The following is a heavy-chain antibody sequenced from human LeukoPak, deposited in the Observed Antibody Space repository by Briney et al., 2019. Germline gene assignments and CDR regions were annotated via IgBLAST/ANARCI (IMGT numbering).Heavy chain of an antibody. CDR3: AKARGVTYGTYYFDY. J-gene: IGHJ4*02. Sequence: PAGGSLRLSCAASGFTFSSYAMNWVRQAPGKGLEWVSISGSGGDTYYADSVKGRFTISRDNSKNTLYLQMNSLRAEDTAVYYCAKARGVTYGTYYFDYWGQGTLVTVSS. CDR1: GFTFSSYA. V-gene: IGHV3-23*01. CDR2: ISGSGGDT. D-gene: IGHD1-1*01.